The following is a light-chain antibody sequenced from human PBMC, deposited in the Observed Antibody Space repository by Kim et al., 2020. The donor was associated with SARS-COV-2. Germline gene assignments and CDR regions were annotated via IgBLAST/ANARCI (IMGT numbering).Light chain of an antibody. CDR1: NIGSKS. V-gene: IGLV3-21*04. CDR3: QVWDSSSDHRV. J-gene: IGLJ3*02. Sequence: APGKTSRITCGGNNIGSKSVHWYQQKPGQAPVLIINYDSDRPSGIPERFSGSNSGSTATLTISRVEAGDEADYYCQVWDSSSDHRVFGGGTQLTVL. CDR2: YDS.